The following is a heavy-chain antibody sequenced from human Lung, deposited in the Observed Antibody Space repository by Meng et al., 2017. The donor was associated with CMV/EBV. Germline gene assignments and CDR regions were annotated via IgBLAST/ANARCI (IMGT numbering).Heavy chain of an antibody. D-gene: IGHD6-6*01. J-gene: IGHJ4*02. V-gene: IGHV1-69*06. CDR1: GDMFSTYA. CDR3: ARDLREYSTSSSDY. CDR2: LIPILNAP. Sequence: SVXVSCXXSGDMFSTYAITWARRAPGQGLEWMGELIPILNAPNYAQKFQGRVRITADKSTTTAYMELSSLRSGDTAVYYCARDLREYSTSSSDYWGQGTLVXVSS.